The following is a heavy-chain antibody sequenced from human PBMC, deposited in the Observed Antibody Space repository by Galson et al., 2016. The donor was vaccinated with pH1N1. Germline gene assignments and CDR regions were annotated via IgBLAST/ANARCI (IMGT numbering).Heavy chain of an antibody. Sequence: SVKVSCKASGYTFTSYYMHWVRQAPGQGLEWMGIINPSGGSTSYAQKFQGRVTMTRDTSTSTVYMELSSLRTEDTAVYYCAKSIVVVAHMDVWGQGTPVTVSS. CDR1: GYTFTSYY. D-gene: IGHD2-15*01. J-gene: IGHJ6*02. CDR2: INPSGGST. V-gene: IGHV1-46*01. CDR3: AKSIVVVAHMDV.